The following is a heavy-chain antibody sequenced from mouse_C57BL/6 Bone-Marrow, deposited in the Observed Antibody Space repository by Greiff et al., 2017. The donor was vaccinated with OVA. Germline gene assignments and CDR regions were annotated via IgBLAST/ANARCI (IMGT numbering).Heavy chain of an antibody. Sequence: VQLQQSGAELVRPGASVKLSCTASGFNIKDDYMHWVKQRPEQGLEWIGGIDPEKDDTEEATKIQGKTTITTNTTTNTANLQLSSLTSEDTTVCYCTTKYYIDYWGQGTTLTVSS. V-gene: IGHV14-4*01. CDR3: TTKYYIDY. CDR1: GFNIKDDY. CDR2: IDPEKDDT. J-gene: IGHJ2*01.